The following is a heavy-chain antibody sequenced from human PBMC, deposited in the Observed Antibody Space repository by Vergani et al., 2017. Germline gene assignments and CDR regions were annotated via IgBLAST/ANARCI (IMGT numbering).Heavy chain of an antibody. D-gene: IGHD1/OR15-1a*01. CDR2: IYYSGST. CDR1: GGSISSGGYY. J-gene: IGHJ6*03. V-gene: IGHV4-31*03. CDR3: ARAGTDSGYYYYYMDV. Sequence: QVQLQESGPGLVKPSQTLSLTCTVSGGSISSGGYYWSWIRQHPGKGLEWIGYIYYSGSTYYTPSLKSRVTISVDTSKNQFSLKLSSVTAADTAVYYCARAGTDSGYYYYYMDVWGKGTTVTVSS.